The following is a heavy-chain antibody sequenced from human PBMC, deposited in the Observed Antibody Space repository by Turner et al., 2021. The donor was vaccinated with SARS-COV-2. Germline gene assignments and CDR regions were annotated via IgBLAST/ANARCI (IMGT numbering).Heavy chain of an antibody. J-gene: IGHJ4*02. CDR2: INPNSGGT. D-gene: IGHD3-22*01. Sequence: QVQLVQSGAEVKTPGASVKVSCKASGYTFTGYYMHWVRQAPGQGLEWMGWINPNSGGTNYAQKFQGRVTMTRDTSISTAYMELSRLRSDDTAVYYCAREKGITMIVVANTRGDYFDYWGQGTLVTVSS. CDR3: AREKGITMIVVANTRGDYFDY. CDR1: GYTFTGYY. V-gene: IGHV1-2*02.